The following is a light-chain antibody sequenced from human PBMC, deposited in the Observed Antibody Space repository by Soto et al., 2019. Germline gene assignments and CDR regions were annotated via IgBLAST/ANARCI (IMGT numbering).Light chain of an antibody. Sequence: DIQMTQSPSTLSASVGDRVTITCRASQSISSWLAWYQQKPGKAPKLLIYKASSLESGVPSWFSGSGSGTESTLTISSLQPDDFATYYCQQYNSYPWTFGQGTKVEIK. CDR2: KAS. CDR1: QSISSW. J-gene: IGKJ1*01. V-gene: IGKV1-5*03. CDR3: QQYNSYPWT.